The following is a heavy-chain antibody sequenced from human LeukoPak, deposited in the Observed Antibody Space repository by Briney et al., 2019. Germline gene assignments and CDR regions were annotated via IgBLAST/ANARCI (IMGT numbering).Heavy chain of an antibody. CDR2: IRTSSRNI. J-gene: IGHJ4*02. Sequence: GGSLRLSCATSGFTFSSYNMNWVRQAPGKGLEWVSYIRTSSRNIQYADSVKGRFTISRDNSKNSVYLQMNSLRDEDTAVYYCARSGDYGDYTAYWGQGTLVTVSS. CDR1: GFTFSSYN. V-gene: IGHV3-48*02. D-gene: IGHD4-17*01. CDR3: ARSGDYGDYTAY.